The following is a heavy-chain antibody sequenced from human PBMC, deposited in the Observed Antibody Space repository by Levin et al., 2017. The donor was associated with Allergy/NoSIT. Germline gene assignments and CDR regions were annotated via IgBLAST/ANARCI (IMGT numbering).Heavy chain of an antibody. CDR1: GFTFTSFG. D-gene: IGHD4-17*01. CDR3: ARDFYSRYDYGDYYYYYGMDV. CDR2: ISYDGHNQ. J-gene: IGHJ6*02. V-gene: IGHV3-30*03. Sequence: GGSLRLSCEASGFTFTSFGMHWVRQAPGKGLEWLAVISYDGHNQYYENSVKGRFTISRDNAKNSLYLQMNSLRAEDTAVYYCARDFYSRYDYGDYYYYYGMDVWGQGTTVTVSS.